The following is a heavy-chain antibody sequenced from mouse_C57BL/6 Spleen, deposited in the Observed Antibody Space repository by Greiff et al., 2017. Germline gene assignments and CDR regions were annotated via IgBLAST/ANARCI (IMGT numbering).Heavy chain of an antibody. Sequence: VQLQQPGAELVKPGASVKLSCKASGYTFTSYWMHWVKQRPGRGLEWIGRIDPNSGGTKYNEKFKSKATLTVDKPSSTAYMQLSSLTSEESAVYYCARDYPPWFAYWGQGTLVTVSA. V-gene: IGHV1-72*01. D-gene: IGHD5-5*01. CDR3: ARDYPPWFAY. CDR2: IDPNSGGT. J-gene: IGHJ3*01. CDR1: GYTFTSYW.